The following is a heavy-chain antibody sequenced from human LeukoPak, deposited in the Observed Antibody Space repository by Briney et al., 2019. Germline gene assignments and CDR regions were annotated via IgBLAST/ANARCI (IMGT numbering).Heavy chain of an antibody. J-gene: IGHJ3*02. CDR3: ARGDDNGRAFDI. Sequence: GGSLRLSCAASGFTFSSYAMHWVRQAPGKGLEWVAVISYDGSNKYYADSVKGRFTISRDNSKNTPYLQMNSLRAEDTAVYYCARGDDNGRAFDIWGQGTMVTVSS. CDR1: GFTFSSYA. CDR2: ISYDGSNK. D-gene: IGHD5-24*01. V-gene: IGHV3-30-3*01.